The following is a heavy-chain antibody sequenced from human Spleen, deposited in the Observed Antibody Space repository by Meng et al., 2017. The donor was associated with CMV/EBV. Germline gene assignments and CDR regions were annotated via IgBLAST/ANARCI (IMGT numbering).Heavy chain of an antibody. D-gene: IGHD3-22*01. CDR3: AKDLGYDIIGRFDY. V-gene: IGHV3-23*03. J-gene: IGHJ4*02. Sequence: SGFTLGSYAMDWVRQAPGKGLEWVSVIYSGGTSTYYADSVKGRFTISRDNSKNTVYLKMNSLRAEDTAIYYCAKDLGYDIIGRFDYWGKGTLVTVSS. CDR2: IYSGGTST. CDR1: GFTLGSYA.